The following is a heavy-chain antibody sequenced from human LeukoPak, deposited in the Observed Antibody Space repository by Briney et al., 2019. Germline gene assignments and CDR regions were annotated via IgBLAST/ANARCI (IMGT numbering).Heavy chain of an antibody. CDR3: AGEESYYYGMDV. Sequence: GGSPRLSCAASGFTFSSYSMNWVRQAPGKGLEWVSSISSSSSYIYYADSVKGRFTISRDNAKNSLYLQMNSLRAEDTAVYYCAGEESYYYGMDVWGQGTTVTVSS. V-gene: IGHV3-21*01. J-gene: IGHJ6*02. CDR1: GFTFSSYS. CDR2: ISSSSSYI.